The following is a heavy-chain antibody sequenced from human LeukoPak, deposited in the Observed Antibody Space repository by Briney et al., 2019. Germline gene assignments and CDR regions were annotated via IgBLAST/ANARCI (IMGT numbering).Heavy chain of an antibody. J-gene: IGHJ6*02. CDR1: GFTFSSYS. CDR2: ISSSSSYI. CDR3: ARGSRGFSDGMDV. D-gene: IGHD2/OR15-2a*01. Sequence: GGSLRLSCAASGFTFSSYSMNWVRQAPGKGLEWVSSISSSSSYIYYADSVKGRFTISRDNAKNSLYLQMDSLRAEDTAVYYCARGSRGFSDGMDVWGQGTTVTVSS. V-gene: IGHV3-21*01.